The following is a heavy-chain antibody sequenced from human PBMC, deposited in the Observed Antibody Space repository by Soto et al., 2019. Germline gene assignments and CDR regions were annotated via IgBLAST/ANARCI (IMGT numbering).Heavy chain of an antibody. CDR1: GGSIISISYY. Sequence: PSETLSLTCTVSGGSIISISYYWGWIRQPPGKGLEWIGSFYYSGSTYYNPSLKSRVTISVDTSMNQFSLKLRSVTAADTAVYYCARQIAVAGSHIVYWGQGTLVTVSS. D-gene: IGHD6-19*01. V-gene: IGHV4-39*01. J-gene: IGHJ4*02. CDR3: ARQIAVAGSHIVY. CDR2: FYYSGST.